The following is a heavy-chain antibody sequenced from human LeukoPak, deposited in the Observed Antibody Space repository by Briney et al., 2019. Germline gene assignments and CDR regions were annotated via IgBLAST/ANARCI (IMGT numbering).Heavy chain of an antibody. D-gene: IGHD2/OR15-2a*01. J-gene: IGHJ6*02. Sequence: ASLTVSCKVSGYTLTELTMHWVRQAPGKGLEWKGRFEPEYGETIYAQKFQGRVTMTEDTSTDTAYMELSSLRSEDTAVYYCATGSVGSNYFRGHPYYGMDVWGQGTTVTVSS. CDR1: GYTLTELT. V-gene: IGHV1-24*01. CDR2: FEPEYGET. CDR3: ATGSVGSNYFRGHPYYGMDV.